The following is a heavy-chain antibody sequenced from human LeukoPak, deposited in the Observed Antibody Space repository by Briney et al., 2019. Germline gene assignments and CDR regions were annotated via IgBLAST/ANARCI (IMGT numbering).Heavy chain of an antibody. CDR1: GGSFSGYY. Sequence: PSETLSLTCAVYGGSFSGYYWSWIRQPPGKGLEWIGEINHSGSTNYNPSLKSRVTISVDTSKNQFSLKLSSVTAADTAVYYCASSGYSSSWYGLQDYWGQGTLVTVSS. V-gene: IGHV4-34*01. D-gene: IGHD6-13*01. J-gene: IGHJ4*02. CDR2: INHSGST. CDR3: ASSGYSSSWYGLQDY.